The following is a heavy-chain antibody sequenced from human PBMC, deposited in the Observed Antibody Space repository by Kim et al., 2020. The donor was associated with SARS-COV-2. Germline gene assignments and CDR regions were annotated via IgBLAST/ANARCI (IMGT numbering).Heavy chain of an antibody. Sequence: SVKVSCKTSGGTFTNYAISWVRQAPGQGLEWLGGIIPILGTTNYAPKFQGRLTITAGESTSAAYMELSSLRSEDTAVYYCAVMVLTVIQVEFFHHWGQG. D-gene: IGHD2-21*02. CDR2: IIPILGTT. V-gene: IGHV1-69*13. J-gene: IGHJ1*01. CDR3: AVMVLTVIQVEFFHH. CDR1: GGTFTNYA.